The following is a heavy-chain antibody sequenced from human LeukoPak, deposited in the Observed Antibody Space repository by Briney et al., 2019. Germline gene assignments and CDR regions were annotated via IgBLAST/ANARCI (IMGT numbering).Heavy chain of an antibody. CDR3: ARVLRYCSGGNCYSGGLGYMDV. Sequence: GGSLRLSCAASGFTFSSYAMSWVRQAPGKGLEWVSAISGSGGSTYYADSVKGRFTISRDNSKNSLFLQMDSLRAEDTAVYYCARVLRYCSGGNCYSGGLGYMDVWGKGTTVTISS. D-gene: IGHD2-15*01. CDR2: ISGSGGST. CDR1: GFTFSSYA. J-gene: IGHJ6*03. V-gene: IGHV3-23*01.